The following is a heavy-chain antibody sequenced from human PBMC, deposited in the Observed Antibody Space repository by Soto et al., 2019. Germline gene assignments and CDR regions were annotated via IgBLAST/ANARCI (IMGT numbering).Heavy chain of an antibody. V-gene: IGHV4-34*01. CDR1: GGSFSGYY. Sequence: QVQLQHWGAGLLKPSETLSLTCAVYGGSFSGYYWSWIRQPPGKGLEWIGEINHSGSTNYNPSLKSRVTISVDTSKNQFSLKLSSVTAADTAVYYCARGGDLHYYGSGSNGGTDVWGQGTTVTVSS. CDR2: INHSGST. J-gene: IGHJ6*02. D-gene: IGHD3-10*01. CDR3: ARGGDLHYYGSGSNGGTDV.